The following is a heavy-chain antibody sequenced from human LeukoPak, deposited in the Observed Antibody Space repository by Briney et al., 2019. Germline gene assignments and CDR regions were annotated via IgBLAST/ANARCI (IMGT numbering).Heavy chain of an antibody. CDR3: ARGPPHDYSNYWFNP. CDR2: IIPIFGTA. D-gene: IGHD4-11*01. J-gene: IGHJ5*02. Sequence: SVKVSCKASGGTFSSYAISWVRQAPGQGLEWMGRIIPIFGTANYAQKFQGRVTITTDESTSTAYMELSSLRSEDTAVYYCARGPPHDYSNYWFNPWGQGTLVTVSS. V-gene: IGHV1-69*05. CDR1: GGTFSSYA.